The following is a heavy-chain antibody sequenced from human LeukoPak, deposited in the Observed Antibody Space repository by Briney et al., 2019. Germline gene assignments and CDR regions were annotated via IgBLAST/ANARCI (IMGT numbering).Heavy chain of an antibody. D-gene: IGHD2-2*01. J-gene: IGHJ6*02. CDR2: ISYDGSNK. V-gene: IGHV3-30*18. CDR3: AKGLYCSSTSCYDPYYYYYGMDV. Sequence: GGSLRLSCAASGFTFSSYGMHWVRQAPGKGLEWVAVISYDGSNKYYADSVKGPFTISRDNSKNTLYLQMNSLRGEDTAVYYCAKGLYCSSTSCYDPYYYYYGMDVWGQGTTVTVSS. CDR1: GFTFSSYG.